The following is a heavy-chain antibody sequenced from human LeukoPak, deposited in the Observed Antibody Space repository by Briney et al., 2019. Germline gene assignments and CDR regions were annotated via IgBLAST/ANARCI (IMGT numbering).Heavy chain of an antibody. J-gene: IGHJ5*02. Sequence: ASVKLSCKASGYTFTDHYMQWLRQPPGQGLEGMGWINPNSGGTVLAQKFQDRITMTRDTSISTVYMELSRLSSDDTAVYYCARDTSLLGWFDPWGQGTLVTVSS. CDR3: ARDTSLLGWFDP. V-gene: IGHV1-2*02. CDR1: GYTFTDHY. D-gene: IGHD2-21*01. CDR2: INPNSGGT.